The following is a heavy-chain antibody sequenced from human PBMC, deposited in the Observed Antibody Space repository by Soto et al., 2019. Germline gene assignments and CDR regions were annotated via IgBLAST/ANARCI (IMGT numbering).Heavy chain of an antibody. D-gene: IGHD2-2*01. Sequence: QVQLVQSGAEVKKPGASVKVSCRTSGYTFTSYFMHWVRQAPGQGLEWMGIINPSGDSTTYAQKFQGRVTMTRDTSTSTVYMELSSLRSEDTAVYYCARDARTRGGGWFDPWGQGTLVTVSS. J-gene: IGHJ5*02. CDR2: INPSGDST. CDR3: ARDARTRGGGWFDP. V-gene: IGHV1-46*01. CDR1: GYTFTSYF.